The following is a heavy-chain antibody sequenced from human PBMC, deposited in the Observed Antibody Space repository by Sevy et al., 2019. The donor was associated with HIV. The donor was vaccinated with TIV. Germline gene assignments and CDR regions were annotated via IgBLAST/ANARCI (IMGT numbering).Heavy chain of an antibody. CDR1: GFTFSSYS. Sequence: GGSLRLSCAASGFTFSSYSMNWVRQAPGKGLEWVSYISSSSSTIYYADSMKGRFTISRDNAKNSLYLQMNSLRAEDTAVYYCARVAKGDYDFWGGYEGADYWGQGTLVTVSS. J-gene: IGHJ4*02. CDR2: ISSSSSTI. V-gene: IGHV3-48*01. D-gene: IGHD3-3*01. CDR3: ARVAKGDYDFWGGYEGADY.